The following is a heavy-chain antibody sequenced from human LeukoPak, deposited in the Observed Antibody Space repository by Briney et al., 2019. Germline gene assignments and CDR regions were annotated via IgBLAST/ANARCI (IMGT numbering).Heavy chain of an antibody. CDR2: ISSSSSYI. CDR3: ARSGGWDGMDV. Sequence: KAGGSLRLSCAASGFTFSSYSMNWVRQAPGKGLEWVSSISSSSSYIYYADSMKGRFTISRDNSKNTLYLQMNSLRAEDTAVYYCARSGGWDGMDVWGQGTAVTVSS. V-gene: IGHV3-21*04. J-gene: IGHJ6*02. CDR1: GFTFSSYS. D-gene: IGHD1-1*01.